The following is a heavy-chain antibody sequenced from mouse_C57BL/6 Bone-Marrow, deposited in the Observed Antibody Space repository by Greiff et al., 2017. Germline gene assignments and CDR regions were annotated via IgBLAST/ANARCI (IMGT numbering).Heavy chain of an antibody. V-gene: IGHV1-64*01. D-gene: IGHD1-2*01. J-gene: IGHJ2*01. Sequence: QVQLQQPGAELVKPGASVTLSCTASGYTFTSYWMHWVKQRPGQGLEWIGMIHPNSGSTNYNEKFKSKATLTVDKSSSTAYMQLSSLTSEDSAVYYCARPITTRDYFDYWGQGTTLTVSS. CDR3: ARPITTRDYFDY. CDR2: IHPNSGST. CDR1: GYTFTSYW.